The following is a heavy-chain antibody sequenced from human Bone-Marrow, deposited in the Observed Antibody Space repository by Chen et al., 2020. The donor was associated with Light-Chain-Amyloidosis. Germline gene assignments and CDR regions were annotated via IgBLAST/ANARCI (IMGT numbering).Heavy chain of an antibody. CDR1: GYSYSSNW. CDR2: IYPGDSDT. J-gene: IGHJ4*02. V-gene: IGHV5-51*01. D-gene: IGHD4-4*01. CDR3: ARRVNGRRYFDY. Sequence: EVQLVQSEPEVKKPGESLKISCKGSGYSYSSNWIGWVRQMPGKGLEWMGIIYPGDSDTTYRPSFQGQVTISADKSTSTAYLQWSSLKASDTAMYYCARRVNGRRYFDYWGQGTLVTVSS.